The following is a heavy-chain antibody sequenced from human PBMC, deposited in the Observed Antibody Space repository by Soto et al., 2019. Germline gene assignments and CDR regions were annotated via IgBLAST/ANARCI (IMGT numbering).Heavy chain of an antibody. V-gene: IGHV1-2*02. J-gene: IGHJ6*02. CDR1: GYTFNRYY. Sequence: ASVKVACKASGYTFNRYYMHWVRQAPGPGLEWMGWISPHTGGKTYAKKFQGRVTMTRDTSVSTAFMELRRLGSDDTAVYYCARARQWVINPYYYPMDVWGQGTTVTVSS. CDR3: ARARQWVINPYYYPMDV. D-gene: IGHD3-22*01. CDR2: ISPHTGGK.